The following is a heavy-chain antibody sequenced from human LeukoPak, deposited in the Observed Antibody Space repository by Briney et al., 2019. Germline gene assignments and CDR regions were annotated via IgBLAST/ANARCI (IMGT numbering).Heavy chain of an antibody. CDR2: ISYDGSNK. CDR3: AGGAAAGTDY. Sequence: GGSLRLSCAASGFTFSSYAMHWVRQAPGKGLEWVAVISYDGSNKYYADSVKGRFTISRDNSKNTLYLQMNSLRAEDTAVYYCAGGAAAGTDYWGQGTLVTVSS. V-gene: IGHV3-30-3*01. CDR1: GFTFSSYA. D-gene: IGHD6-13*01. J-gene: IGHJ4*02.